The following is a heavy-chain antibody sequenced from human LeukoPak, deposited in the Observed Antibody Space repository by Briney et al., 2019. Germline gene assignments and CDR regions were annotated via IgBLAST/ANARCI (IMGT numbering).Heavy chain of an antibody. D-gene: IGHD3-22*01. J-gene: IGHJ4*02. Sequence: GGSLRLSCAASGFTFSTYAMTWVRQAPGKGPEWVAGISHSGATTYYADSVKGRFTISRDTPKNTVSLQLNSLTAEDTAVYYCAKPGPAAYYNDRSGYYYLDYWGQGTQVTVSS. CDR3: AKPGPAAYYNDRSGYYYLDY. CDR1: GFTFSTYA. CDR2: ISHSGATT. V-gene: IGHV3-23*01.